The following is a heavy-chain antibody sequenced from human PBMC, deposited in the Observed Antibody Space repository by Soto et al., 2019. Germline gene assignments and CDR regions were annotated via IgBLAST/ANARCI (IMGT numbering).Heavy chain of an antibody. D-gene: IGHD3-10*01. J-gene: IGHJ4*02. CDR1: GFTLSSYW. Sequence: SGFTLSSYWMHWARQAPGKGLVWVSRISSDGSSTNYADSVKGRFTISRDNAKNTLYLHMDSLRPEDTAMYYCTRDQDTYGQAVFDSWGQGTLVTVSS. CDR2: ISSDGSST. CDR3: TRDQDTYGQAVFDS. V-gene: IGHV3-74*01.